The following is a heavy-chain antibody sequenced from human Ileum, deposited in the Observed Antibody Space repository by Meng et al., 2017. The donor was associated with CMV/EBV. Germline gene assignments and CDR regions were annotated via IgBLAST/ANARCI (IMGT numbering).Heavy chain of an antibody. Sequence: ASVKVSCKASGYTFTGYYMHWVRQAPGQGLEWMGWINPNSGGTNYAQKFQGRVTMTRDTSISTAYMELSRLRSDDTAVYCCARAQSFYDLEGWFDPWGQGTLVTVSS. V-gene: IGHV1-2*02. CDR3: ARAQSFYDLEGWFDP. CDR1: GYTFTGYY. D-gene: IGHD2-2*01. J-gene: IGHJ5*02. CDR2: INPNSGGT.